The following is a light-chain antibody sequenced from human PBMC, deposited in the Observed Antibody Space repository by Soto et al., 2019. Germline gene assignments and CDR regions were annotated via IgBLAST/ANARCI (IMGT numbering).Light chain of an antibody. J-gene: IGKJ4*01. CDR2: AAS. V-gene: IGKV3-15*01. CDR3: QQYNNWPPLT. Sequence: VMTQSPATLSVSPGERATLSCRASQTVSTNLAWYQQRPGQAPRLLIYAASARATGIPARFSGSGSGTEFTLTISSLQSEDFAVYYCQQYNNWPPLTFGGATKVEIK. CDR1: QTVSTN.